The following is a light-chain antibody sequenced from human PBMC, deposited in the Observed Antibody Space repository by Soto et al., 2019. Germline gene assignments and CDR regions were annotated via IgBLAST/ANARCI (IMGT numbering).Light chain of an antibody. CDR2: AAS. J-gene: IGKJ5*01. Sequence: DIQMTQSPSSLSASVVDRVTITFRASQSISSYLNWYQQKPGKAPKLLIYAASSLQSGVPSRFSGSGSGTDFTLTISSLQPEDFATYYCQQSYSTPFITFGQGTRLEIK. CDR1: QSISSY. V-gene: IGKV1-39*01. CDR3: QQSYSTPFIT.